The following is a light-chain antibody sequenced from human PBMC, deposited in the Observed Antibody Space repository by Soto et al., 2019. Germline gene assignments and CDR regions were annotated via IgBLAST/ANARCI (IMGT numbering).Light chain of an antibody. V-gene: IGLV2-14*01. CDR3: SSYTSSSTWV. CDR2: EVS. Sequence: QSALTQPASVSGSPRQSITISCTGTSSDIGGHNYVSWYQHHPGKAPKLIIYEVSDRPSGISDRFSASTSGNTASLTISGLQAEDEADYYCSSYTSSSTWVFGGGTQLTVL. CDR1: SSDIGGHNY. J-gene: IGLJ7*01.